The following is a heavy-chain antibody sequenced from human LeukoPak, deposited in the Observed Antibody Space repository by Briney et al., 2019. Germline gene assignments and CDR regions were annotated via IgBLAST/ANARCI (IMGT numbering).Heavy chain of an antibody. V-gene: IGHV3-33*01. Sequence: PGGSLRLSCAASGFTLSHYAMNWVRQAPGKGLEWVAVIWHDGSNKYYADSVKGRFTISRDNSKNTLYLEMNSLRAEDTAVYYCARDPRGSSGSNYWGQGTLVTVSS. CDR1: GFTLSHYA. D-gene: IGHD6-19*01. J-gene: IGHJ4*02. CDR2: IWHDGSNK. CDR3: ARDPRGSSGSNY.